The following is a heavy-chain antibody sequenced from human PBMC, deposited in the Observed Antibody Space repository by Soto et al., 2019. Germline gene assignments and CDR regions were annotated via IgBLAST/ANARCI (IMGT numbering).Heavy chain of an antibody. J-gene: IGHJ3*02. V-gene: IGHV4-59*07. CDR2: IYYSGST. D-gene: IGHD3-10*01. CDR1: GGSISSYY. Sequence: SDTLSLTCTVSGGSISSYYWSWIRQPPGKGLEWIGYIYYSGSTNYNPSLKSRVTISVDTSKNQFSLKLSSVTAADTAVYYCARVWGGAFDIWGQGTMVTVSS. CDR3: ARVWGGAFDI.